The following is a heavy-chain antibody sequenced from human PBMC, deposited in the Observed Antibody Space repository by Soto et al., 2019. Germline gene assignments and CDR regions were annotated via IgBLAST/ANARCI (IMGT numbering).Heavy chain of an antibody. Sequence: PSETLSLTCAVYGGSFSGYYWSWIRQPPGKGLEWIGEINHSGSTNYNPSLKSRVTISVDTSKNQFSLKLSSVTAADTAVYYCAREAVVPAAFAYWGQGTLVTVSS. CDR2: INHSGST. CDR1: GGSFSGYY. J-gene: IGHJ4*02. D-gene: IGHD2-2*01. V-gene: IGHV4-34*01. CDR3: AREAVVPAAFAY.